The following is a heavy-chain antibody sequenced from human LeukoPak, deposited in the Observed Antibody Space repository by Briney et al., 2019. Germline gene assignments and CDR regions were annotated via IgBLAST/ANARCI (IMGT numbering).Heavy chain of an antibody. V-gene: IGHV3-48*02. CDR3: AREDSGYDYGSYYYYGMDI. CDR1: GFTFSSYS. Sequence: PGGSQRLSCAASGFTFSSYSMNWVRQAPGKGMEWVSYISSSSSTIHYADSVKGRFTISRDNAKNSLYLQMNSLRDEDTAVYYCAREDSGYDYGSYYYYGMDIWGQGTMVTVSS. D-gene: IGHD5-12*01. J-gene: IGHJ6*02. CDR2: ISSSSSTI.